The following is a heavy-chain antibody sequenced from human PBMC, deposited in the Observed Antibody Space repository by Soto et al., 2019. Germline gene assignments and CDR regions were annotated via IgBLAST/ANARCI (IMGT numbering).Heavy chain of an antibody. V-gene: IGHV1-69*01. CDR1: GGTFSSYA. CDR2: IIPIFGTA. D-gene: IGHD2-21*02. J-gene: IGHJ4*02. CDR3: ARAVAVTASNHFDY. Sequence: QVQLVQSGAEVKKTGSSVKVSCKASGGTFSSYAISWVRQAPGQGLEWMGGIIPIFGTANYAQKFQGRVTITADESTSTAYMELSSLRSEDTAVYYCARAVAVTASNHFDYWGQGTLVTVSS.